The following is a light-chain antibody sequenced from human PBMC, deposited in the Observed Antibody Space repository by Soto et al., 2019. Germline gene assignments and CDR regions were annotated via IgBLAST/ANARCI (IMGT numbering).Light chain of an antibody. J-gene: IGKJ5*01. CDR2: DTS. CDR1: QGIGDT. CDR3: QQYSNWPPIT. Sequence: EVVMRQSPATLSVSPVDGATLSCRASQGIGDTLAWYQHKPGQTPRLLIYDTSTRATGIPARFSGSGSGTEFTLTISSLQSEDFAVYDCQQYSNWPPITFGQGTRLEIK. V-gene: IGKV3-15*01.